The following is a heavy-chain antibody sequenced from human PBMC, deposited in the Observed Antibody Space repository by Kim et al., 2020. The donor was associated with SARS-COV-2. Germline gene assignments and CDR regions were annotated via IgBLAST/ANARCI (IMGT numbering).Heavy chain of an antibody. CDR3: ARFGTAMVYARELCGMDV. D-gene: IGHD5-18*01. CDR1: GGSISSSNW. J-gene: IGHJ6*02. Sequence: SETLSLTCAVSGGSISSSNWWSWVRQPPGKGLEWIGEIYHSGSTNYNPSLKSRVTISVDKSKNQFSLKLSSVTAADTAVYYCARFGTAMVYARELCGMDVWGQGTTVTVSS. CDR2: IYHSGST. V-gene: IGHV4-4*02.